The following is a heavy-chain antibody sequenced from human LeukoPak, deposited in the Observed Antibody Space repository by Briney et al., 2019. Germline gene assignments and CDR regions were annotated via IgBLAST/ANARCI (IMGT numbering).Heavy chain of an antibody. CDR2: IYYSGTT. CDR1: GGSMSSYY. V-gene: IGHV4-59*01. CDR3: AREGSVNAFNI. Sequence: KPSETLSLTCTVSGGSMSSYYWSWIRQPPGKGLEWIGYIYYSGTTNYNPSLKSRVTIPVDTSKNQFSLKLSSVTAADTAVYYCAREGSVNAFNIWGQGTMVTVSS. J-gene: IGHJ3*02.